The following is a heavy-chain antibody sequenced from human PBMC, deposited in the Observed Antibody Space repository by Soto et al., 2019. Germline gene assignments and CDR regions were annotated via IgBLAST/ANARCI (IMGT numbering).Heavy chain of an antibody. CDR1: GGSISSGGYS. CDR3: ARAVGGSYSYYYYGMDV. CDR2: IYHSGST. V-gene: IGHV4-30-2*01. Sequence: SETLSLTCAVSGGSISSGGYSWSWIRQPPGKGLEWIGYIYHSGSTYYNPSLKSRVTISVDRSKNQFSLKLSSVTAADTAVYYCARAVGGSYSYYYYGMDVWGQGTTVTVPS. J-gene: IGHJ6*02. D-gene: IGHD1-26*01.